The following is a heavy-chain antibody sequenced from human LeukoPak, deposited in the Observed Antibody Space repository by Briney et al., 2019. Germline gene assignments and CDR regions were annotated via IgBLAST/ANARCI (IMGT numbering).Heavy chain of an antibody. J-gene: IGHJ4*02. Sequence: PSETLSLTCTVSGGSISSYCWIWIRQTPGKGLEWIGCIYYSGNTNYNPSLKSRVTISVDTSKDQFSLKLNSVTAADTAVYYCARTSRAAGNDYFDYWGQGTLVTVSS. D-gene: IGHD6-13*01. V-gene: IGHV4-59*01. CDR2: IYYSGNT. CDR3: ARTSRAAGNDYFDY. CDR1: GGSISSYC.